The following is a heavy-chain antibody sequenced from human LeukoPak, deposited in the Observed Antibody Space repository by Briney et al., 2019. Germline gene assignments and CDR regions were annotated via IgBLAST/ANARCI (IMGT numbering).Heavy chain of an antibody. D-gene: IGHD2/OR15-2a*01. J-gene: IGHJ4*02. V-gene: IGHV4-39*07. CDR2: IYYSGST. CDR3: ARDLAFLDGFDY. CDR1: GGSISSSSYY. Sequence: PSETLSLTCTVSGGSISSSSYYWGWIRQPPGKGLEWIGSIYYSGSTYYNPSPKSRVTISVDTSKNQFSLKLSSVTAADTAVYYCARDLAFLDGFDYWGQGTLVTVSS.